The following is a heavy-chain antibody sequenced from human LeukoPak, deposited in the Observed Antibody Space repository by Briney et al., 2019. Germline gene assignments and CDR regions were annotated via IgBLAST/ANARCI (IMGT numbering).Heavy chain of an antibody. CDR1: GYTFTGYY. V-gene: IGHV1-2*06. CDR2: INPNSGGT. CDR3: CHDSRKWDAFDI. D-gene: IGHD3-22*01. Sequence: ASVKVSCKASGYTFTGYYMHWVRQAPGQGLEWMGPINPNSGGTNYAQKFQGRVTMTRDTSISTAYMELSRLRSDDTAVYYRCHDSRKWDAFDIWGQGTMVTVSS. J-gene: IGHJ3*02.